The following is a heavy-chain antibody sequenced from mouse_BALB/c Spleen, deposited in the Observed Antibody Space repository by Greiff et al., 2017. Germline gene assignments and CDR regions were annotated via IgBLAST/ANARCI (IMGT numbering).Heavy chain of an antibody. Sequence: DVKLQESGPGLVKPSQSLSLTCSVTGYSITSGYYWNWIRQFPGNKLEWMGYISYDGSNNYNPSLKNRISITRDTSKNQFFLKLNSVTTEDTATYYCARTTTVVAGDYAMDYWGQGTSVTVSS. J-gene: IGHJ4*01. D-gene: IGHD1-1*01. V-gene: IGHV3-6*02. CDR2: ISYDGSN. CDR1: GYSITSGYY. CDR3: ARTTTVVAGDYAMDY.